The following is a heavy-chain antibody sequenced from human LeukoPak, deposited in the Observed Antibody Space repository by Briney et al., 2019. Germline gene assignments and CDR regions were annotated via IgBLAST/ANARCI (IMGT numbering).Heavy chain of an antibody. J-gene: IGHJ3*02. CDR2: MNPNSGNT. D-gene: IGHD3-22*01. V-gene: IGHV1-8*03. Sequence: ASVKVSCKASGYTFTSYDINWVRQATGQGLEWMGWMNPNSGNTGYAQKFQGRVTITRNTSISTAHMELSSLRSEDTAVYYCARELSVVTAFDIWGQGTMVTVSS. CDR3: ARELSVVTAFDI. CDR1: GYTFTSYD.